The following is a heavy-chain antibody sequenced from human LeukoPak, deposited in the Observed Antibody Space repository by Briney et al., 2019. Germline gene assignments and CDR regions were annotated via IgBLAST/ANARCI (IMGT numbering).Heavy chain of an antibody. CDR3: ARGDTTVTNTQFDY. Sequence: ASVKVSCKASGGTFSSYAISWVRQAPGQGLEWMGGIIPIFGTANYAHKFQGRVTITADKSTSTAYMELSSLRSEDTAVYYCARGDTTVTNTQFDYWGQGTLVTVSS. V-gene: IGHV1-69*06. J-gene: IGHJ4*02. CDR2: IIPIFGTA. CDR1: GGTFSSYA. D-gene: IGHD4-17*01.